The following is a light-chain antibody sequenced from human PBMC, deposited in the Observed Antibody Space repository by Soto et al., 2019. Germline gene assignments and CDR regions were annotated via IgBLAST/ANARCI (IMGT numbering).Light chain of an antibody. CDR3: QHET. CDR2: DAS. CDR1: RTISNW. V-gene: IGKV1-5*01. J-gene: IGKJ4*01. Sequence: DIQMTQSPSTLSASVGDRVTITCRASRTISNWLAWYQQKPGSAPKLLIFDASSLESGVPSRFSGSGSQTDFTLTISNLQPDDVATYYCQHETFGQGTQVEIK.